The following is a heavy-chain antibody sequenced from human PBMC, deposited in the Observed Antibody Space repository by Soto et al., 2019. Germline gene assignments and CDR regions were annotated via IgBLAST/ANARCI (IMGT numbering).Heavy chain of an antibody. V-gene: IGHV3-23*01. CDR3: ARVRGPIVGARIGYFDY. J-gene: IGHJ4*02. CDR2: ISGSGGST. Sequence: EVQLLESGGGLVQPGGSLRLSCAASGFTFSSYAMSWVRQAPGKGLEWVSAISGSGGSTYYADSVKGRFTISRDNSKNTLYLQMNSLRAEDTAVYYCARVRGPIVGARIGYFDYWGQGTLVTVSS. CDR1: GFTFSSYA. D-gene: IGHD1-26*01.